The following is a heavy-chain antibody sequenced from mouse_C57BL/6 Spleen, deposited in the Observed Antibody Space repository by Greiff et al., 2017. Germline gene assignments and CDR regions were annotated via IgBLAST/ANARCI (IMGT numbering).Heavy chain of an antibody. CDR1: GYTFTSYW. J-gene: IGHJ3*01. D-gene: IGHD1-1*01. CDR2: IYPGSGST. Sequence: QVQLQQPGAELVKPGASVKMSCKASGYTFTSYWITWVKQRPGQGLEWIGDIYPGSGSTNYNEKFKSKATLTVDTSSSTAYMQLSGLTSEDSAVYYCANYYGSSFLAYWGQGTLVTVSA. V-gene: IGHV1-55*01. CDR3: ANYYGSSFLAY.